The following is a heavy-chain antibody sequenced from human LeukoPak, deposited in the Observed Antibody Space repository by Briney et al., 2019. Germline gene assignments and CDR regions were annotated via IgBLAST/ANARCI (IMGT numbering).Heavy chain of an antibody. CDR3: ARGIYGSGSYYPD. CDR1: GGSICNTNW. Sequence: PPETLSLTCGVSGGSICNTNWWTWFRQPPGKGLEWIGEINHSGSTNYNPSLKSRVAIAVDTSKNQFSLNRSSVTAADTAVYYCARGIYGSGSYYPDWGRGSLVTVSS. J-gene: IGHJ4*02. D-gene: IGHD3-10*01. V-gene: IGHV4-4*03. CDR2: INHSGST.